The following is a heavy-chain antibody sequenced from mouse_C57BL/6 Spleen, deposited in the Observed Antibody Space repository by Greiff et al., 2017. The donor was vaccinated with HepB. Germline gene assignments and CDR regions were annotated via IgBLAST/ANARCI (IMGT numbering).Heavy chain of an antibody. V-gene: IGHV1-55*01. CDR1: GYTFTSYW. CDR3: ARYSHYYAMDY. CDR2: IYPGSGST. D-gene: IGHD5-1*01. Sequence: VQLQQSGAELVKPGASVKMSCKASGYTFTSYWITWVKQRPGQGLEWIGDIYPGSGSTNYNEKFKSKATLTVDTSSSTAYMQLSSLTSEDSAVYYCARYSHYYAMDYWGQGTSVTVSS. J-gene: IGHJ4*01.